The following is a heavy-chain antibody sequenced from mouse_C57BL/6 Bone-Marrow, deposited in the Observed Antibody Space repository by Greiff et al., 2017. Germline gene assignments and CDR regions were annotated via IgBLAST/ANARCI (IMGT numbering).Heavy chain of an antibody. CDR3: TFYYDYDGAWFAY. Sequence: VQLKQSGAELVRPGASVKLSCTASGFNIKDYYMHWVKQRPEQGLEWIGRIDPEDGDTEYAPKFQGKATMTADTSSNTAYLQLSSLTSEDTAVYYCTFYYDYDGAWFAYWGQGTLVTVSA. D-gene: IGHD2-4*01. J-gene: IGHJ3*01. CDR1: GFNIKDYY. CDR2: IDPEDGDT. V-gene: IGHV14-1*01.